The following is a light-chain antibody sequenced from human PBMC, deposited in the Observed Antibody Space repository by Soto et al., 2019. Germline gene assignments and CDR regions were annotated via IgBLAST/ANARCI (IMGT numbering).Light chain of an antibody. CDR3: TAWDDNLNVGL. CDR2: NDY. Sequence: QSVLTQPPSVSGTPGQRVTISCSGSSSNVEDNSVTWYQRPPGAAPKVLIYNDYQRPSGVPDRFSGSKSGTSASLAISGLQSEDDAEYYCTAWDDNLNVGLFGGGTKLTVL. J-gene: IGLJ3*02. CDR1: SSNVEDNS. V-gene: IGLV1-44*01.